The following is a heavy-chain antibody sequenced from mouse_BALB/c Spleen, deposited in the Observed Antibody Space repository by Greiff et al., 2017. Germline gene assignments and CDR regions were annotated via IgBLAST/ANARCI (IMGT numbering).Heavy chain of an antibody. J-gene: IGHJ4*01. Sequence: VQLQQSGPELVKPGASVKMSCKASGYTFTSYVMHWVKQKPGQGLEWIGYINPYNDGTKYNEKFKGKATLTSDKSSSTAYMELSSLTSEDSAVYDCARDDHYGNSNAMDYWGQGTSVTVSS. CDR3: ARDDHYGNSNAMDY. D-gene: IGHD2-1*01. CDR1: GYTFTSYV. CDR2: INPYNDGT. V-gene: IGHV1-14*01.